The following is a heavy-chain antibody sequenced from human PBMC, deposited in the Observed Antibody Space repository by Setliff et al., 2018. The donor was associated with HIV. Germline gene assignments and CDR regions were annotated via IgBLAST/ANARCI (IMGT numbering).Heavy chain of an antibody. D-gene: IGHD3-22*01. CDR2: ILSTGERT. CDR1: GFTVSNYA. V-gene: IGHV3-23*01. CDR3: AKGLAASGRGYFDS. J-gene: IGHJ4*02. Sequence: GGSLRLSCAASGFTVSNYAMSWVRQAPGEGLEWVSAILSTGERTFYADSVKGRFTISRDNSKNTVYLQMNSLRAEDTAEYYCAKGLAASGRGYFDSWGRGILVTVSS.